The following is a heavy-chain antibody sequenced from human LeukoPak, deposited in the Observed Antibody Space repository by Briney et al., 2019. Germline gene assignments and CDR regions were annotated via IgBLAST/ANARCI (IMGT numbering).Heavy chain of an antibody. D-gene: IGHD6-19*01. Sequence: GGSLRLSCVGSGFTFSSFAMSWVRQAPGKGLEWVSSISGGGGHTFYADSVKGPFTISRDDSKNMQFLQMNSLRPEDTAVYFCAKRTTVAAGFYFDSWGQGTLVTVSS. J-gene: IGHJ4*02. CDR1: GFTFSSFA. CDR3: AKRTTVAAGFYFDS. V-gene: IGHV3-23*01. CDR2: ISGGGGHT.